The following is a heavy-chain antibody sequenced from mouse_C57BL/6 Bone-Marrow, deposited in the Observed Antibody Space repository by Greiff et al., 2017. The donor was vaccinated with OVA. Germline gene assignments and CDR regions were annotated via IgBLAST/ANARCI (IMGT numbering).Heavy chain of an antibody. D-gene: IGHD1-1*01. V-gene: IGHV1-82*01. CDR2: IYPGDGDT. Sequence: VQLQESGPELVKPGASVKISCKASGYAFSSSWMNWVKQRPGKGLEWIGRIYPGDGDTNYNGKFKGKATLTADKSSSTAYMQLSSLTSEDTAVYYCTTRYYGSAWFAYWGQGTLVTVSA. J-gene: IGHJ3*01. CDR3: TTRYYGSAWFAY. CDR1: GYAFSSSW.